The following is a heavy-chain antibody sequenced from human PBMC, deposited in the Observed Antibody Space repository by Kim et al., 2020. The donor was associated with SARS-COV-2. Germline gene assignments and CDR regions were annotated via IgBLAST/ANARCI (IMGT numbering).Heavy chain of an antibody. V-gene: IGHV3-48*02. J-gene: IGHJ4*02. Sequence: SGKGQFTISRTNAKNSLYLQMNSLRDEDTAVYYCARGYCSGGSCYSEGYWGQGTLVTVSS. D-gene: IGHD2-15*01. CDR3: ARGYCSGGSCYSEGY.